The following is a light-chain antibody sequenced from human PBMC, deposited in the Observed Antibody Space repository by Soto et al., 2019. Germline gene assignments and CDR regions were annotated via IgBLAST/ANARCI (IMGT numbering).Light chain of an antibody. CDR3: QEYGSSRT. J-gene: IGKJ1*01. CDR2: DAS. Sequence: EIVLTQSPGTLSLSPGERATLSCRASQSLSSRDLAWYQQKPGQAPRLLIYDASSRAADIPGRFSGSGSGTDFTLTISRLEPEDFAVYYCQEYGSSRTFGQGTKVEIK. V-gene: IGKV3-20*01. CDR1: QSLSSRD.